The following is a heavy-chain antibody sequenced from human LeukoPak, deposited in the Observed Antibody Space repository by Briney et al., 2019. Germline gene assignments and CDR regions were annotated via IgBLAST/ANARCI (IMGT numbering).Heavy chain of an antibody. CDR3: AKRGVVIRVVLVGFHKEAYYFES. CDR1: GFTFSSYW. CDR2: INQDGSEK. D-gene: IGHD3/OR15-3a*01. V-gene: IGHV3-7*03. J-gene: IGHJ4*02. Sequence: GGSLRLSCAASGFTFSSYWMSWVRQAPGKGLEWVANINQDGSEKYSVDSVKGRFTISRDNAKNSLYLQMNSLRAEDTAVYFCAKRGVVIRVVLVGFHKEAYYFESWGQGALVTVSS.